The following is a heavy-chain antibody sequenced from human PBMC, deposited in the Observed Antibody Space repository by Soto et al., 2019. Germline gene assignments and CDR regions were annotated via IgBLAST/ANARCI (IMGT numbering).Heavy chain of an antibody. J-gene: IGHJ5*02. CDR1: GFMFSIYT. V-gene: IGHV3-48*02. Sequence: VQLVESGGGLVQPGGSLRLSCEASGFMFSIYTLNWVRQAPGKGLEWISYISAGSDAIHYADSVKGRFTVSRDNAKNSLYLQMNSLRDEDTAVYFCARLYGTSRVGTWFEPWGQGTLVTVSS. CDR2: ISAGSDAI. D-gene: IGHD1-26*01. CDR3: ARLYGTSRVGTWFEP.